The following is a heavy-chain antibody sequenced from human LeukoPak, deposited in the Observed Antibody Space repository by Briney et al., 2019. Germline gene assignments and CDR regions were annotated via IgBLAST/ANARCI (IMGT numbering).Heavy chain of an antibody. CDR1: GYTFTSYG. CDR2: ISAYNGNT. V-gene: IGHV1-18*01. CDR3: ARTGVLLWFGKPTHYYYMDV. D-gene: IGHD3-10*01. J-gene: IGHJ6*03. Sequence: ASVKVSCKASGYTFTSYGISWVRQAPGQGLEWMGWISAYNGNTNYAQKLQGRVTMTTDTSTSTAYMELRSLRSDDTAVYYCARTGVLLWFGKPTHYYYMDVWGKGTTVTVSS.